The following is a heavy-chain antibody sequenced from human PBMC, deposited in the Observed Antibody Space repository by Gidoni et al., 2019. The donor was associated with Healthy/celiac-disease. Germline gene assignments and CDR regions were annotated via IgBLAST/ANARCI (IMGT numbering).Heavy chain of an antibody. D-gene: IGHD2-15*01. J-gene: IGHJ6*02. CDR2: INPSGGST. V-gene: IGHV1-46*01. Sequence: QVQLVQSGAEVKKPGASVKVSCKASGSTSTSYYMHWVRQAPGQGLEWMGIINPSGGSTSYAQKFQGRVTMTRDTSTSTVYMELSSLRSEETAVYYCARVGGYCSGGSCYGGDYYGMDVWGQGTTVTVSS. CDR1: GSTSTSYY. CDR3: ARVGGYCSGGSCYGGDYYGMDV.